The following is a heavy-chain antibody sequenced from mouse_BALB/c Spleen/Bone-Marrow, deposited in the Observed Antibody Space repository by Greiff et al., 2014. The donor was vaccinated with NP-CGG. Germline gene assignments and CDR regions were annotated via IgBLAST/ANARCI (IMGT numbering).Heavy chain of an antibody. Sequence: DVKLVESGAELVKPGASVKLSCTASGFNIKDTYMHWVKQRPEQGLEWIGRIDPANGNTKYDPKFQGKATITADTSSNTAYLQLSSLTSEDTAVYYCASWEYYAMDYWGQGTSVTVSS. D-gene: IGHD4-1*01. CDR2: IDPANGNT. CDR1: GFNIKDTY. CDR3: ASWEYYAMDY. V-gene: IGHV14-3*02. J-gene: IGHJ4*01.